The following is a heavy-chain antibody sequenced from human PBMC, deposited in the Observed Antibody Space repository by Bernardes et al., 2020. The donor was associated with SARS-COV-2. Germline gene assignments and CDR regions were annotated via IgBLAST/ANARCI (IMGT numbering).Heavy chain of an antibody. CDR3: ATLDYGDPRYSWFDP. CDR2: IYYSGNT. J-gene: IGHJ5*02. D-gene: IGHD4-17*01. V-gene: IGHV4-39*01. CDR1: GGSIGSRSYY. Sequence: SETLSLTCTVSGGSIGSRSYYWGWIRQPPGKGLEWIGNIYYSGNTYYNPSLKSRVTISADTSKNQFSLRVSSVTAADTAVYYCATLDYGDPRYSWFDPWGQGILVT.